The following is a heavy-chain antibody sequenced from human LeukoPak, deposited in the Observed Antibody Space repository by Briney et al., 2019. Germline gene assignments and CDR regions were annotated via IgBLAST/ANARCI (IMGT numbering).Heavy chain of an antibody. CDR2: MYYSGTR. CDR1: GASFRPYY. Sequence: SSETLSLTCSVSGASFRPYYWSWLRQSPGKGLEWIGFMYYSGTRNYNPSFTGRITISVDTSKNQFSLHLSSVTAADTAVYYCARHGPANSYDYWGRGNLVTVSS. V-gene: IGHV4-59*08. CDR3: ARHGPANSYDY. D-gene: IGHD5-18*01. J-gene: IGHJ4*02.